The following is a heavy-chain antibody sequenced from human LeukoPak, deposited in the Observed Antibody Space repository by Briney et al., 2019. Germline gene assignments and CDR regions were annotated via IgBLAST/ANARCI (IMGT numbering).Heavy chain of an antibody. J-gene: IGHJ3*02. CDR3: AREFAMVRGVITKNAFDI. V-gene: IGHV1-18*01. CDR2: ISAYNGNT. CDR1: GYTFTSYG. D-gene: IGHD3-10*01. Sequence: ASVKVSCKASGYTFTSYGISWVRQAPGQGLEWMAWISAYNGNTNYAQKLQGRVTMTTDTSTSTAYMELRSLRSDDTAVYYCAREFAMVRGVITKNAFDIWGQGTMVIVSS.